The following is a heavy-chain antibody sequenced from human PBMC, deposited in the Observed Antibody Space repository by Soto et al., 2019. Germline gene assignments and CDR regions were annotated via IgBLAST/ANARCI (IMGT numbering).Heavy chain of an antibody. CDR3: ARVGDTAMVMAYYYGMDV. CDR1: GGSISSYY. D-gene: IGHD5-18*01. CDR2: IYYSGST. Sequence: SDTLSLTCTVSGGSISSYYWSWIRQPPGKGLEWIGYIYYSGSTNYNPSLKSRVTISVDTSKNQFSLKLSSVTAADTAVYYCARVGDTAMVMAYYYGMDVWGQGTTVTVSS. V-gene: IGHV4-59*01. J-gene: IGHJ6*02.